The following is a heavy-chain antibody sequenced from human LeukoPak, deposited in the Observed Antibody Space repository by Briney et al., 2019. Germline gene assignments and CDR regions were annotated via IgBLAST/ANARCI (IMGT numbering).Heavy chain of an antibody. CDR1: GGSFSRNT. V-gene: IGHV1-69*13. J-gene: IGHJ4*02. CDR2: IIPMSRTA. Sequence: ASVKVSCKASGGSFSRNTISWVRQAPGQGLELMGVIIPMSRTANYAQKFQGRATITADEPASIAYMELSSLRSEDTAVYYCARGPYSGSYWEYFDYWGQGTLVTVSS. D-gene: IGHD1-26*01. CDR3: ARGPYSGSYWEYFDY.